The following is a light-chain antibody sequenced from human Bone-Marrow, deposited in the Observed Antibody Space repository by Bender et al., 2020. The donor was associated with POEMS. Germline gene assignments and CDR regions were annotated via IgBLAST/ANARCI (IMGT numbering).Light chain of an antibody. J-gene: IGLJ3*02. CDR2: EVT. CDR3: CSYAGHNTWV. CDR1: GSDVGGYDY. Sequence: QSVLTQPPSASGSPGQSVTISCTGTGSDVGGYDYVSWYQQHPGKAPKLLICEVTKRPSGVPARFSGSKSGNTASLTVSGLQAEDEADYYCCSYAGHNTWVFGGGTRLTVL. V-gene: IGLV2-8*01.